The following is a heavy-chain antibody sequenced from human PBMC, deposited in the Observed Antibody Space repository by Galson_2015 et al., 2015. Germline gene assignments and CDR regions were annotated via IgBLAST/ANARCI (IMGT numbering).Heavy chain of an antibody. V-gene: IGHV3-23*01. CDR1: GFSVSSIG. CDR3: ASLHYGH. CDR2: ISKGGVT. J-gene: IGHJ4*02. D-gene: IGHD3-10*01. Sequence: SLRLSCAASGFSVSSIGVSWVRQAPGKGLEWVSSISKGGVTYYSDSVRGRFTISRDSSKNTVYMQMNSLTAEDTAVYSCASLHYGHWGPGTLVPVSS.